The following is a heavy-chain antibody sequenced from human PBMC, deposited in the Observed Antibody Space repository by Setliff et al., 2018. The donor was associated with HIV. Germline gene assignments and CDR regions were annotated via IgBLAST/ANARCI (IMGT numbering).Heavy chain of an antibody. V-gene: IGHV1-18*01. Sequence: ASVKVSCKASGYTFTSYGISWVRQAPGQGLEWMGWISAYNGDTKYAPKVQGRVTMTTDISTSTAYMELRSLRSDDTAVYYCARDGGEWRWTIDYWGQGTLVTVSS. CDR2: ISAYNGDT. CDR1: GYTFTSYG. J-gene: IGHJ4*02. CDR3: ARDGGEWRWTIDY. D-gene: IGHD3-16*01.